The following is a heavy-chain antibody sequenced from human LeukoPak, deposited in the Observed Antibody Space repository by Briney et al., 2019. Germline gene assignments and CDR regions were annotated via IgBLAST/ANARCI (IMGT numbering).Heavy chain of an antibody. CDR3: ARGGRGSAAVVAPRSFDI. V-gene: IGHV3-23*01. Sequence: GGSLRLSCAASGFTFSSYAMSWVRQAPGKGLEWVSAISGSGGSTYYADSVKGRFTISRDNSKNTLYLQMNSLRAEDSALYYCARGGRGSAAVVAPRSFDIWGQGTMVTVSS. CDR2: ISGSGGST. CDR1: GFTFSSYA. D-gene: IGHD3-22*01. J-gene: IGHJ3*02.